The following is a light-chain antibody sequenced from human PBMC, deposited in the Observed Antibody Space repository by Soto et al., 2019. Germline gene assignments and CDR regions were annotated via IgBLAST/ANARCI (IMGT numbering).Light chain of an antibody. J-gene: IGLJ1*01. CDR2: DVN. V-gene: IGLV2-11*01. CDR1: SSDVGGYNY. CDR3: CSYAGGYTLYV. Sequence: QSALTQPRSVFGSPGQSVTISCTGSSSDVGGYNYVSWYQQHPGKAPKLIIYDVNERPSGVPDRFSGSKSGNTASLTISGLLAEDEADYYCCSYAGGYTLYVFGAGTKLTVL.